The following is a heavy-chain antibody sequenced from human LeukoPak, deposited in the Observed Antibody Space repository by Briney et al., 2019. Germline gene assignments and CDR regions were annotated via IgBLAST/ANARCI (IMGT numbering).Heavy chain of an antibody. CDR1: GYTFTSYG. CDR2: MNPNSGNT. CDR3: ATEAAHYCYMDV. Sequence: ASVKVSCKASGYTFTSYGINWVQQATGQGLEWMGWMNPNSGNTGYAQKFQGRVTITRNTSISTAYMELSSLRSENTAVYYCATEAAHYCYMDVWGKGTTVTVSS. J-gene: IGHJ6*03. V-gene: IGHV1-8*03. D-gene: IGHD6-25*01.